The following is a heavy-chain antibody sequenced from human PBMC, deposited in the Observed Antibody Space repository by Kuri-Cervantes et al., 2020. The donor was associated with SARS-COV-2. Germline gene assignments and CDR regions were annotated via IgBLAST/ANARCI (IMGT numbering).Heavy chain of an antibody. Sequence: GGSLRLSCAASGFTFSSYGMHWVRQAPGKGLEWVSVIYSGGSTYYADSVKGRFTISRDNSKNTLYLQMNSLRAEDTAVYYCARDPKLGLPPAWGQGTLVTVSS. J-gene: IGHJ5*02. D-gene: IGHD1-7*01. CDR3: ARDPKLGLPPA. V-gene: IGHV3-NL1*01. CDR2: IYSGGST. CDR1: GFTFSSYG.